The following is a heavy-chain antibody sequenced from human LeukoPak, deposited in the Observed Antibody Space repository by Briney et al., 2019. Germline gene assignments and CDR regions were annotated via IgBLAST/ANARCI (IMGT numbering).Heavy chain of an antibody. CDR1: GFTFSGYA. V-gene: IGHV3-30-3*01. J-gene: IGHJ4*02. CDR3: AGAEIRNFDY. D-gene: IGHD4-17*01. Sequence: GGSLRLSCAASGFTFSGYAMHWVRQAPGKGLEWVAVISYDGSNKYYADSVKGRFTISRDNSKNTLYLQMNSLRAEDTAVYYCAGAEIRNFDYWGQGTLVTVSS. CDR2: ISYDGSNK.